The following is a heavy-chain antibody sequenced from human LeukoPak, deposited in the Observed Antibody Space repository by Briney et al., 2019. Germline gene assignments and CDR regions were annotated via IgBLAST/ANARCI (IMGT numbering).Heavy chain of an antibody. D-gene: IGHD3-10*01. Sequence: PGGSLRLSCAASGFTFSSYGLHWVRQAPGKGLEWVAVIWYDGSNKYYADSVKGRFTISRDNSKNTLYLQMNSLRAGDTAVYYCARDSNVRGLDYWGQGTLVTVSS. J-gene: IGHJ4*02. CDR3: ARDSNVRGLDY. V-gene: IGHV3-33*01. CDR2: IWYDGSNK. CDR1: GFTFSSYG.